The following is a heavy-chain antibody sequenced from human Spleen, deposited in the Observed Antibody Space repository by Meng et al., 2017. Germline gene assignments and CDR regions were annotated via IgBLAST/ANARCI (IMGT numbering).Heavy chain of an antibody. CDR3: ARDPGWTLDC. J-gene: IGHJ4*02. CDR1: GDSVSSNTAA. D-gene: IGHD6-19*01. Sequence: QVQLQQSGPGLVKPSQTLSLTCAISGDSVSSNTAAWNWFRQSPSRGLEWLGRTYYRSMWYTDYVASVKGRITVNPDTSRNQFSLHLTSVTPDDTAIYYCARDPGWTLDCWGQGILVTVSS. CDR2: TYYRSMWYT. V-gene: IGHV6-1*01.